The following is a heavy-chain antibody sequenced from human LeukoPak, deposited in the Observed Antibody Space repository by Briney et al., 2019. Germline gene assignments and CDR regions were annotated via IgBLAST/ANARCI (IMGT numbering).Heavy chain of an antibody. CDR2: LSGSGDNT. CDR3: AKGDYYDSSGYPLTILFDY. J-gene: IGHJ4*02. Sequence: GGSLRLSCAASGFSFSNYAMSWVRQAPGKGLEWVSALSGSGDNTYHADSVKGRFTISRDNSKDTLYLQMNSLRAEDTAVYYCAKGDYYDSSGYPLTILFDYWGQGTLVTVSS. CDR1: GFSFSNYA. V-gene: IGHV3-23*01. D-gene: IGHD3-22*01.